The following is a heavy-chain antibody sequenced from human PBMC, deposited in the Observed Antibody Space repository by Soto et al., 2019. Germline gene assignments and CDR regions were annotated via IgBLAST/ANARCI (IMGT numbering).Heavy chain of an antibody. D-gene: IGHD3-3*01. CDR3: ARRSFGVVIIPVEYYYGMDV. J-gene: IGHJ6*02. CDR1: GGSISSSSYY. CDR2: IYYSGST. Sequence: SETLSLTCTVSGGSISSSSYYWGWIRQPPGKGLEWIGSIYYSGSTYYNPSLKSRVTISVDTSKNQFSLKLSSVTAADTAVYYCARRSFGVVIIPVEYYYGMDVWGQGTTVTVSS. V-gene: IGHV4-39*01.